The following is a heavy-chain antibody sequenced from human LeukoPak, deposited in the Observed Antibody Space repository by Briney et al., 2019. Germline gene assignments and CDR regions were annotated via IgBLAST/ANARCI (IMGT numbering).Heavy chain of an antibody. J-gene: IGHJ4*02. Sequence: GRSLTLSCAASAFTVSTYWMHWVRQAPGKVRVWVARSNSYVSATIYADSVKGRFFICRDNSKHTLYLQMGSLRVEDTAMYYCGREWGGFEDYWGQGALVTVSS. CDR3: GREWGGFEDY. CDR1: AFTVSTYW. D-gene: IGHD3-16*01. V-gene: IGHV3-74*01. CDR2: SNSYVSAT.